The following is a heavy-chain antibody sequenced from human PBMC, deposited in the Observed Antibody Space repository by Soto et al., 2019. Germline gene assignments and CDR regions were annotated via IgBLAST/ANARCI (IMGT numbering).Heavy chain of an antibody. CDR1: GYTFTSYG. J-gene: IGHJ6*02. CDR2: ISAYNGNT. Sequence: ASVKVSCKASGYTFTSYGISWVRQAPGQGLEWMGWISAYNGNTNYAQKLQGRVTMTTDTSTSTAYMELRSLRSDDTAVYYCASNAAAVDPDLPSYYYGMDVWGQGTTVTVSS. D-gene: IGHD6-13*01. V-gene: IGHV1-18*01. CDR3: ASNAAAVDPDLPSYYYGMDV.